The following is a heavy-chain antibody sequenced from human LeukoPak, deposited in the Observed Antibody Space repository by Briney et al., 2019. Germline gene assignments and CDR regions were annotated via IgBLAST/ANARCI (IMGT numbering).Heavy chain of an antibody. CDR2: ISSTSSYI. J-gene: IGHJ4*02. Sequence: PGGSLRLSCAASGFTFSTYSMNWVRQAPGKGLEWVSSISSTSSYIYYADSVKGRFTISRDNAQKSLYLQMNSLRAEDTAVYYCARVGYSSGGYFDYWGQGTLVTVSS. CDR1: GFTFSTYS. CDR3: ARVGYSSGGYFDY. D-gene: IGHD6-19*01. V-gene: IGHV3-21*01.